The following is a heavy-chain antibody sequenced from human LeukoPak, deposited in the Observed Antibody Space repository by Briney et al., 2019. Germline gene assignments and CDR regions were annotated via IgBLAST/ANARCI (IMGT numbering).Heavy chain of an antibody. Sequence: GRSLRLSCAASGFTFDDYAMHWVRQAPGKGLEWVSLISGDGGSTYYADSVKGRFTISRDNSKNSLYLQMNSLRTEATALYYCAKGTATIRGLVYWGQGTLVTVSS. V-gene: IGHV3-43*02. D-gene: IGHD5-24*01. CDR3: AKGTATIRGLVY. CDR2: ISGDGGST. J-gene: IGHJ4*02. CDR1: GFTFDDYA.